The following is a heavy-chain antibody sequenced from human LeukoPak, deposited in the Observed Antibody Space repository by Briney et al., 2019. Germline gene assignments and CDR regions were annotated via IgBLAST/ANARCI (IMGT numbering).Heavy chain of an antibody. V-gene: IGHV3-73*01. CDR3: TRQVRYGDYPY. J-gene: IGHJ4*01. CDR2: IRSKANSYAT. Sequence: GGSLRLSCAASGFTFSGSTIHWVRQTSGKGLEWVGRIRSKANSYATAYAASVRGRFTISRDDSENTAYLQMNSLKIEDTAVYYCTRQVRYGDYPYWGQGTLVTVSS. D-gene: IGHD4-17*01. CDR1: GFTFSGST.